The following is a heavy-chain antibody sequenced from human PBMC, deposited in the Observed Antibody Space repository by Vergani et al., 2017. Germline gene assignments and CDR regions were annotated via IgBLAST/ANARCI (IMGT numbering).Heavy chain of an antibody. J-gene: IGHJ6*02. Sequence: QVQLQQWGGGLLKPSETLSLTCVVNGGSFTSYHWTWIRQSPGEGLEWVGDIDHTGRPDYNPSFKSRLTMSVDKSRNQFSLTLNSVTATDTAIYFCARVNTETNGHLYYYYDMDVWGQGTAVTVS. CDR3: ARVNTETNGHLYYYYDMDV. CDR2: IDHTGRP. D-gene: IGHD4-11*01. CDR1: GGSFTSYH. V-gene: IGHV4-34*01.